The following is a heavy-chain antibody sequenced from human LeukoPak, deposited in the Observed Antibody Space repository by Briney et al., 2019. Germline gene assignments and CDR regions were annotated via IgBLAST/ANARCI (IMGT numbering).Heavy chain of an antibody. CDR2: MNPNSGNT. Sequence: GASVKVSCKASGYTFTSYDINWVRQATGQGLEWMGWMNPNSGNTGYAQKFQGRVTMTRNTSISTAYMELSSLRSEDTAVYYCARGNPDYYDGGGYYWLDYWGQGTLVTVSS. D-gene: IGHD3-22*01. V-gene: IGHV1-8*01. CDR1: GYTFTSYD. CDR3: ARGNPDYYDGGGYYWLDY. J-gene: IGHJ4*02.